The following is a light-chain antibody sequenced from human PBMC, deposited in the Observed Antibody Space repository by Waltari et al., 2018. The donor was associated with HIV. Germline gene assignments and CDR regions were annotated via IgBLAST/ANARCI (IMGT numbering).Light chain of an antibody. J-gene: IGLJ3*02. Sequence: SVLMQPPSVSGAPGQRVTISCTGNTSNIGSNHDVHWYQHFHGTAPNLLIFRDSIRPSRVPDRFSGSKAGTSASLAITVLQAEDEGYYYCQSYDNTLSGSRVFGGGTKVTVL. CDR3: QSYDNTLSGSRV. CDR1: TSNIGSNHD. CDR2: RDS. V-gene: IGLV1-40*01.